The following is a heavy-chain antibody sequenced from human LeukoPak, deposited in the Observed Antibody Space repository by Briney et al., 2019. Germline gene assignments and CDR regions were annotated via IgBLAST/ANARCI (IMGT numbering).Heavy chain of an antibody. V-gene: IGHV3-9*01. CDR2: ISWNSGSI. J-gene: IGHJ4*02. CDR3: AKDYGSGTQYDY. CDR1: GFTFDDYA. Sequence: GGSLRLSCAASGFTFDDYAMHWVRQAPGKGLEWVSGISWNSGSIGCADSVKGRFTISRDNAKNSLYLQMNSLRAEDTALYYCAKDYGSGTQYDYWGQGTLVTVSS. D-gene: IGHD3-10*01.